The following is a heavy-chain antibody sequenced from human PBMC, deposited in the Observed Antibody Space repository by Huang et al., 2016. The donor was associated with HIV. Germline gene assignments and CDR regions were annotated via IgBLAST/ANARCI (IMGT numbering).Heavy chain of an antibody. J-gene: IGHJ5*02. CDR1: GGTFSSYA. V-gene: IGHV1-69*13. Sequence: QVLLVQSGAAVRKPGSSVKVSCTAFGGTFSSYAISWVRQAPGQGLEWMGGIIPIFGKANDTQKVQGRVTITVDESTNTGYMELTRLTSEDTAVYYCARTAYSYGFRQGYNWFDPWGQGTPVTVSS. CDR2: IIPIFGKA. D-gene: IGHD5-18*01. CDR3: ARTAYSYGFRQGYNWFDP.